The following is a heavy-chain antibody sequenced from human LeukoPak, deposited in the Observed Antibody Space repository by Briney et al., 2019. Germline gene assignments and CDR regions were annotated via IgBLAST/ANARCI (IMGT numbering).Heavy chain of an antibody. J-gene: IGHJ6*03. CDR1: GFTFSSYS. Sequence: GGSLRLSCAASGFTFSSYSMHWVRQAPGKGLEWVSYISSTGTTIYYADSVKGRFTISKDNAKNSLYLQMNSLRAEDTAVYYCARDRGARGYYMDVWGKGTTVTVSS. CDR2: ISSTGTTI. V-gene: IGHV3-48*01. D-gene: IGHD3-10*01. CDR3: ARDRGARGYYMDV.